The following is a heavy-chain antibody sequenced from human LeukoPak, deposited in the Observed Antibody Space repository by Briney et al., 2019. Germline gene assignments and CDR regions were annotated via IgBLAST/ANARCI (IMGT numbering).Heavy chain of an antibody. J-gene: IGHJ4*02. CDR2: IYRAGTT. CDR1: GFTVSTNY. V-gene: IGHV3-66*01. Sequence: GGSLRLSCAASGFTVSTNYMSWARQAPGKGLEWVSVIYRAGTTYYADSVKGRFTISRDNSKNTLYLQMNSLRADDTAVYYCARVTDGDYPDYWGQGTLVIVSS. D-gene: IGHD4-17*01. CDR3: ARVTDGDYPDY.